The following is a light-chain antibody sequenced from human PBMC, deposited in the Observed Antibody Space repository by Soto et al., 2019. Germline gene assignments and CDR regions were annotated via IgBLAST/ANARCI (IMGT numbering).Light chain of an antibody. Sequence: EIVLTQSPGTLSLSPGERAALSCRASQSVSSNFLAWYQQKPGQAPRLLIQGASSRATGIPDRFSGSGSGTDFTLTISRLEPEDFAVYFCQQYGGPPVTFGGGTKVDIK. V-gene: IGKV3-20*01. CDR2: GAS. CDR1: QSVSSNF. J-gene: IGKJ4*01. CDR3: QQYGGPPVT.